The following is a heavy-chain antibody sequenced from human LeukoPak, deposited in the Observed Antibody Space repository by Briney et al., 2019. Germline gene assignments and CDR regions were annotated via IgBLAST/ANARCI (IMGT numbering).Heavy chain of an antibody. J-gene: IGHJ2*01. CDR1: GESFSGYS. V-gene: IGHV4-34*01. D-gene: IGHD6-19*01. Sequence: PSETLSLTCVVYGESFSGYSWSWIRQPPGKGLEWIGEINQRRNTNYNPSLKSRVTISIDTSKNQFSLKLSSVTAADTAVYYCARHGWHAWYFDLWGRGARVTVSS. CDR3: ARHGWHAWYFDL. CDR2: INQRRNT.